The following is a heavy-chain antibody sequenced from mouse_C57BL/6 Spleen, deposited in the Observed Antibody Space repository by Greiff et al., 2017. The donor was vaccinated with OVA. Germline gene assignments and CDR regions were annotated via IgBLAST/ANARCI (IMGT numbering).Heavy chain of an antibody. D-gene: IGHD1-1*01. CDR2: IYPGDGDT. CDR1: GYAFSSSW. J-gene: IGHJ4*01. CDR3: ANYYGSSYYAMDY. Sequence: QVQLKQSGPELVKISCKASGYAFSSSWMNWVKQRPGKGLEWIGRIYPGDGDTNYNGKFKGKATLTADKSSSTAYMQLSSLTSEDSAVYFCANYYGSSYYAMDYWGQGTSVTVSS. V-gene: IGHV1-82*01.